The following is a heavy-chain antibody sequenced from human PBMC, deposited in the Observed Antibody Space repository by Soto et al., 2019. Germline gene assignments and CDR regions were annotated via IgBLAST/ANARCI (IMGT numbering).Heavy chain of an antibody. CDR3: ATSIWFGESYYGMDV. CDR1: GYSISSSNL. V-gene: IGHV4-28*01. J-gene: IGHJ6*02. CDR2: IDYSGNT. Sequence: LETLSLTCAVSGYSISSSNLWGWIRQPPGKGLEWIGYIDYSGNTYYNPSLKSRLTISVDKSKNQFSLKLTSVAAADTSVYYCATSIWFGESYYGMDVWGQGTTVTVSS. D-gene: IGHD3-10*01.